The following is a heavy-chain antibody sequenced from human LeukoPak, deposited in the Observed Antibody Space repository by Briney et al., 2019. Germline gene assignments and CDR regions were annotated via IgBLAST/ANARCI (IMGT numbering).Heavy chain of an antibody. CDR2: ISGSGGST. J-gene: IGHJ4*02. CDR1: GFTVGNAW. D-gene: IGHD6-19*01. CDR3: ANTVAGFFDY. Sequence: QPGGSLRLSCAASGFTVGNAWMSWVRQAPGKGLEWVSAISGSGGSTYYADSVKGRFTISRDNSKNTLYLQMNSLRAEDTAVYYCANTVAGFFDYWGQGTLVTVSS. V-gene: IGHV3-23*01.